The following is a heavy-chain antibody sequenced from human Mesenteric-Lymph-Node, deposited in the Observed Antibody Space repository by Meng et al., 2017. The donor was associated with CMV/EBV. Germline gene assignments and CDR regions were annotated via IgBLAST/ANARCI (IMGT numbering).Heavy chain of an antibody. CDR1: GGSISSSSYC. D-gene: IGHD5-18*01. J-gene: IGHJ5*02. Sequence: ESLSLSCTVSGGSISSSSYCWGWLRQPPGKGLEWIGSNYYSGSNYYNPYRKSSVTIAVDTSKNQFSLKLSSVTAADAAVYYCARVPDKAMATGWFDPWGQGSLVTVSS. V-gene: IGHV4-39*07. CDR2: NYYSGSN. CDR3: ARVPDKAMATGWFDP.